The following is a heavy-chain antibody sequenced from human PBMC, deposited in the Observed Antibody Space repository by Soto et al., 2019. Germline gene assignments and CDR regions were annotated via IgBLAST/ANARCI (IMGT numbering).Heavy chain of an antibody. CDR1: GFTFSSYA. CDR3: ARDQGITMVRGVIDY. Sequence: EVQLVESGGGLVQPGGSLRLSCAASGFTFSSYAMHWVRQAPGKGLEYVSAISSNGGSTYYANSVKGRFTISRDNSKNTLYLQMGRLRAEDMAVYYCARDQGITMVRGVIDYWGQGTLVTVSS. D-gene: IGHD3-10*01. J-gene: IGHJ4*02. CDR2: ISSNGGST. V-gene: IGHV3-64*01.